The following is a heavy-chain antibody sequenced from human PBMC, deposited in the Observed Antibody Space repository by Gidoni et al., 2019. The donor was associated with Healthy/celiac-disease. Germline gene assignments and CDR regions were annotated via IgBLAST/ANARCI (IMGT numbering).Heavy chain of an antibody. Sequence: EVQLVESGGGLIQPGGSLRLSCAASGFTVSSNYMSWVRQAPGKGLEWVSVIYSGGRTYYADSVKGRFTISRDNSKNTLYLQMNSLRAEDTAVYYCARESIAAAGTTDYWGQGTLVTVSS. CDR2: IYSGGRT. J-gene: IGHJ4*02. D-gene: IGHD6-13*01. CDR3: ARESIAAAGTTDY. V-gene: IGHV3-53*01. CDR1: GFTVSSNY.